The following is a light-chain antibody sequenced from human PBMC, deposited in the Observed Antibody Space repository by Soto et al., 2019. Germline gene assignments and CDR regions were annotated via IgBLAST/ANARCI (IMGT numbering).Light chain of an antibody. V-gene: IGKV3-15*01. CDR2: GAS. J-gene: IGKJ1*01. CDR3: RQYNNWPPMA. Sequence: EIVMTQSPATLSVSPVERATLSCRASQSVSRNLAWSQQKPGQAPRLLIYGASTRATDIPARFSGSGSGTEFTLTISRLRSEDFAVYYCRQYNNWPPMAFGQGTKVEIK. CDR1: QSVSRN.